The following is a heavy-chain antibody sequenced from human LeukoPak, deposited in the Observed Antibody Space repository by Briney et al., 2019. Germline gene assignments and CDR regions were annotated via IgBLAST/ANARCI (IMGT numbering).Heavy chain of an antibody. CDR3: AKDRRTVVRGVISGFDY. J-gene: IGHJ4*02. V-gene: IGHV3-23*01. CDR1: GFTFSSYA. D-gene: IGHD3-10*01. Sequence: GGSLRLSCAASGFTFSSYAMSWVRQAPGKGLEWVSAISGSGGSTYYADSVKGRFTISRDNSKNTLYLQMNSLRAEDTAVYYCAKDRRTVVRGVISGFDYWGQGTLVTVSS. CDR2: ISGSGGST.